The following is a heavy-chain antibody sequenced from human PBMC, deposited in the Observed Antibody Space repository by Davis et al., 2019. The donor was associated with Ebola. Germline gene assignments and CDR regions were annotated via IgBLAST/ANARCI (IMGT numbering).Heavy chain of an antibody. CDR3: ARAGCGGDCYWGWFDP. D-gene: IGHD2-21*02. Sequence: GESLKISCAASGFTFSSYGMHWVRQAPGKGLEWVAVISYDGSNKYYADSVKGRFTISRDNSKNTLYLQMNSLRAEDTAVYYCARAGCGGDCYWGWFDPWGQGTLVTVSS. V-gene: IGHV3-30*03. CDR2: ISYDGSNK. CDR1: GFTFSSYG. J-gene: IGHJ5*02.